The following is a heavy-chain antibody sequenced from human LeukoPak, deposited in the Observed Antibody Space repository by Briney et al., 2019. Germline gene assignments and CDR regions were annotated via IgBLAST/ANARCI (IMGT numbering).Heavy chain of an antibody. CDR1: GFTFSSYE. CDR3: GSMAAAGTFDY. Sequence: RGSLRLSCAASGFTFSSYEMNWVRQAPGKGLEWVSYISSSGSTIYYADSVKGRFTISRDNAKNSLYLQMNSLRAEDTAVYYCGSMAAAGTFDYWGQGTLVTVSS. J-gene: IGHJ4*02. CDR2: ISSSGSTI. D-gene: IGHD6-13*01. V-gene: IGHV3-48*03.